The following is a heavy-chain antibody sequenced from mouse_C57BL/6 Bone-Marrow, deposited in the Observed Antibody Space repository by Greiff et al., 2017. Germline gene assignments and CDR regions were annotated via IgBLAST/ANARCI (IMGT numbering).Heavy chain of an antibody. Sequence: EVKLLESGGGLVQPGGSLKLSCAASGFTFSDYGMAWVRQAPRKGPEWVAFISNLAYSIYYADPVTGRFTISSANAKNTLYLEMSSLRSEDTAMYYCARHAYYSNYGFAYWGQGTLVTVSA. J-gene: IGHJ3*01. CDR3: ARHAYYSNYGFAY. CDR1: GFTFSDYG. CDR2: ISNLAYSI. D-gene: IGHD2-5*01. V-gene: IGHV5-15*01.